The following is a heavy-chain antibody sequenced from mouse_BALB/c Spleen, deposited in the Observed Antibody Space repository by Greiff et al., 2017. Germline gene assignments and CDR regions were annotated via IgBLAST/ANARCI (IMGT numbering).Heavy chain of an antibody. V-gene: IGHV7-3*02. D-gene: IGHD1-1*02. CDR2: IRNKANGYTT. Sequence: EVKLMESGGGLVQPGGSLRLSCATSGFTFTDYYMSWVRQPPGKALEWLGFIRNKANGYTTEYSASVKGRFTISRDNSQSILYLQMNTLRAEDSATYYCARGGSPYAMDYWGQGTSVTVSS. CDR3: ARGGSPYAMDY. J-gene: IGHJ4*01. CDR1: GFTFTDYY.